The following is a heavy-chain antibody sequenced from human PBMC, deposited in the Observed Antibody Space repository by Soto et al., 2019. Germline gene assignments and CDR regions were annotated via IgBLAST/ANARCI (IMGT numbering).Heavy chain of an antibody. D-gene: IGHD2-8*01. V-gene: IGHV4-4*07. Sequence: PETLSLTCNVSGGSINSYYWSWIRQPAGKGLEWIGRISSGGSAIYNPSLKSRVTISVDTSKNQFSLRLTSVTAADTAVYFCARDAYPNWFDFWGQGTLVTVSS. CDR2: ISSGGSA. CDR1: GGSINSYY. CDR3: ARDAYPNWFDF. J-gene: IGHJ5*01.